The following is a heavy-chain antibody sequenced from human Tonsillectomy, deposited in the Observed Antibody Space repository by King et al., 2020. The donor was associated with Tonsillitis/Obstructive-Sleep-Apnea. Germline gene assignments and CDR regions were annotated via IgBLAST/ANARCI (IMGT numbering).Heavy chain of an antibody. Sequence: VQLVESGGGLVQPGGSLRLSCAASGFTFSSYAMTWVRQVPGKGLEWVPGISGSGDSTYYADSVKGRFTISRDNFKNTLYLQMNSLRAEDTAVYYCAKDGEPYGSGSYYYHGMDVWGQGTTVTVSS. V-gene: IGHV3-23*04. D-gene: IGHD3-10*01. J-gene: IGHJ6*02. CDR1: GFTFSSYA. CDR3: AKDGEPYGSGSYYYHGMDV. CDR2: ISGSGDST.